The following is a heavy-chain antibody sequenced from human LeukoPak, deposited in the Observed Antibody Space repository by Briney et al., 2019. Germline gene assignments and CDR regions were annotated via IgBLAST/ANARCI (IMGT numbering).Heavy chain of an antibody. J-gene: IGHJ4*02. Sequence: SETLSLTCTVAGGSISRYYWSWIRQPPGKGLEWIGYIYYSGSTNYNPSLKSRVTISVATSKNQFSLKLSSVTAADPAVYYCAMGIKGVSFDYWGQGTLVTVSS. CDR2: IYYSGST. D-gene: IGHD6-13*01. CDR1: GGSISRYY. V-gene: IGHV4-59*01. CDR3: AMGIKGVSFDY.